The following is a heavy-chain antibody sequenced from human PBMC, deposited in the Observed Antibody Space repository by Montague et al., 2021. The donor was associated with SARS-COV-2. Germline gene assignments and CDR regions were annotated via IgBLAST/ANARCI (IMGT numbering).Heavy chain of an antibody. D-gene: IGHD3-10*01. CDR3: ARDRFDFGAGRQGTIDF. CDR2: MHFTGKT. Sequence: SETLSLTRSVSGDAITNHYWSWIRQPAGKGLEWIGRMHFTGKTNFSPFFSSRLTMSADTSKNQFSLKLTSVTAADTAIYFCARDRFDFGAGRQGTIDFWGQGTLVTVSS. J-gene: IGHJ4*02. CDR1: GDAITNHY. V-gene: IGHV4-4*07.